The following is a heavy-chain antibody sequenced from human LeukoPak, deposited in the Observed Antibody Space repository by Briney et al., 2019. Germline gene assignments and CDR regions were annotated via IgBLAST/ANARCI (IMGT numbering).Heavy chain of an antibody. D-gene: IGHD4-17*01. CDR1: GYTFTSYP. CDR3: ARGYDYGDYVGDFDY. V-gene: IGHV1-18*01. Sequence: GASVKVSCKASGYTFTSYPISWVRQAPGQGLEWMGWITTYNGNTNYARKLRGRVTMTTDTSTRTAYMDLRGLRSDDTAVYYCARGYDYGDYVGDFDYWGQGTLVTASS. J-gene: IGHJ4*02. CDR2: ITTYNGNT.